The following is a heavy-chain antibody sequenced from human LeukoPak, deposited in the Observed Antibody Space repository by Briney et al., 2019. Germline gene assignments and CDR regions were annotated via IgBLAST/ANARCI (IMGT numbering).Heavy chain of an antibody. D-gene: IGHD2-2*01. J-gene: IGHJ5*02. CDR1: RFSFSDYG. Sequence: PGGSLRLSCAASRFSFSDYGMHWVRQAPGKGLEWVAFIRYDGTDKYYADSVKGRFTISRDNSKNTLYLQMNSLRAEDTAVHYCAKRYCSSTSCSRGFDPWGQGTLVTVSS. CDR2: IRYDGTDK. CDR3: AKRYCSSTSCSRGFDP. V-gene: IGHV3-30*02.